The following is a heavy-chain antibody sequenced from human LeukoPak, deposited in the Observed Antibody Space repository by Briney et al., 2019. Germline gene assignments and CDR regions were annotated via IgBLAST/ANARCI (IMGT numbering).Heavy chain of an antibody. CDR1: GFTFSSYE. J-gene: IGHJ6*03. V-gene: IGHV3-48*03. CDR2: ISTSGGTT. Sequence: PGGSLRLSCAGSGFTFSSYEMSWVRQAPGKGPEWVSYISTSGGTTYYADSVKGRFTISRDIAENSLYLQMNSLRGEDTAVYYCARVRGYYYMDVWGKGTTVTVSS. D-gene: IGHD3-10*01. CDR3: ARVRGYYYMDV.